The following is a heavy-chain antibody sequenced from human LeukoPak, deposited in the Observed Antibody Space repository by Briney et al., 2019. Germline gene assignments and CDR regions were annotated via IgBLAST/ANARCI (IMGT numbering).Heavy chain of an antibody. V-gene: IGHV3-11*01. CDR3: ARDRGGRGNWNQPPTRVIDY. CDR1: GFTFSDCY. J-gene: IGHJ4*02. D-gene: IGHD1-1*01. CDR2: ISSSGSTI. Sequence: GGSLRLSCAASGFTFSDCYMSWIRQAPGKGLEWVSYISSSGSTIYYADSVKGRFTISRDNAKNSLYLQMNSLRAEDTAVYYCARDRGGRGNWNQPPTRVIDYWGQGTLVTVSS.